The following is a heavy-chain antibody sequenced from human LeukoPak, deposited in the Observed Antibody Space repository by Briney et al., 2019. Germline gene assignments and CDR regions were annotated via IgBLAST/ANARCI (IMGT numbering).Heavy chain of an antibody. CDR1: GYSISSGYY. Sequence: SETLSLTCAVSGYSISSGYYWGWIRQPPGKGLEWIGSIYHSGSTYYNPSLKSRVTISVDTSKNQFSLKLSSVTAADTAVYYCARDKYCGGDCQYALDIWGQGTMVTFSS. V-gene: IGHV4-38-2*02. J-gene: IGHJ3*02. D-gene: IGHD2-21*01. CDR3: ARDKYCGGDCQYALDI. CDR2: IYHSGST.